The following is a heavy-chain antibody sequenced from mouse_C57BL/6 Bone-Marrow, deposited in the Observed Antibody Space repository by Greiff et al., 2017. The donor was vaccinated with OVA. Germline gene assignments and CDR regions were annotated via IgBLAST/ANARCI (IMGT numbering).Heavy chain of an antibody. Sequence: VQGVESGADLVKPEASVKISCKASGYAFSNYWMNWVKQRPGKGLEWIGQIYPGDGDTNYNGKLKGKATLTADKSSSTAYMHLSSLTSEDSAVYFCARGAYWGQGTLVTVSA. CDR1: GYAFSNYW. J-gene: IGHJ3*01. V-gene: IGHV1-80*01. CDR2: IYPGDGDT. CDR3: ARGAY.